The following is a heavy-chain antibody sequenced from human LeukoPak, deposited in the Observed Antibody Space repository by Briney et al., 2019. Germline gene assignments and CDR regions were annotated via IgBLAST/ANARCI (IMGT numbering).Heavy chain of an antibody. CDR3: AGSGSGSYYSPWYFDL. CDR1: GGSISSGGYY. Sequence: PSQTLSLTCTVSGGSISSGGYYWSWIRQHPGKGLEWIGYIYYSGSTNYNPSLKSRVTISVDTSKNQFSLRLSSVTAADTAVYYCAGSGSGSYYSPWYFDLWGRGTLVTVSS. CDR2: IYYSGST. J-gene: IGHJ2*01. V-gene: IGHV4-31*03. D-gene: IGHD3-10*01.